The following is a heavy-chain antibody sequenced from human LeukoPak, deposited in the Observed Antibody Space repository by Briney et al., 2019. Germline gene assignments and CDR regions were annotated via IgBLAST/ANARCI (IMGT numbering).Heavy chain of an antibody. CDR1: GFTFTNYA. Sequence: GVSLRLSCAASGFTFTNYAMTWVPQAPGKGREWVSVISGSGSNTDYADSVKGRFTISRDNSKNTLSLQMNSLRAEDTVVYFCAKVRDGYNYFPFDYWGQGTLVTVSS. V-gene: IGHV3-23*01. CDR3: AKVRDGYNYFPFDY. D-gene: IGHD5-24*01. CDR2: ISGSGSNT. J-gene: IGHJ4*02.